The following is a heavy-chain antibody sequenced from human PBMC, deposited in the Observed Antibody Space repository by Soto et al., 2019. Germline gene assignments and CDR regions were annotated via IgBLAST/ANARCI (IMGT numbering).Heavy chain of an antibody. J-gene: IGHJ5*02. CDR3: ARARANSSGWYLRLFDP. D-gene: IGHD6-19*01. CDR1: GGSISSGDYY. V-gene: IGHV4-30-4*01. CDR2: IYYSGST. Sequence: QVQLQESGPGLVKPSQTLSLTCTVSGGSISSGDYYWSWIRQPPGKGLEWIGYIYYSGSTYYNPSLKSRVTISVDTSRTQFSLKLSSVTAADTAVYYCARARANSSGWYLRLFDPWGQGTLVTVSS.